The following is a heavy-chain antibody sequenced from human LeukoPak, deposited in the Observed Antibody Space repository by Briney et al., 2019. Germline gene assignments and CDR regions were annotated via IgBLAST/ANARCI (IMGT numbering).Heavy chain of an antibody. CDR1: GFTFSSYW. CDR3: ARNTGDFWSGYYQFDY. D-gene: IGHD3-3*01. Sequence: GGSLRLSCAASGFTFSSYWMSWVRQAPGKGLEWVANIKQDGSEKYYVDSVKGRFTISRDNAKNSLYLQMNSLRAEDTAVYYSARNTGDFWSGYYQFDYWGQGTLVTVSS. CDR2: IKQDGSEK. J-gene: IGHJ4*02. V-gene: IGHV3-7*01.